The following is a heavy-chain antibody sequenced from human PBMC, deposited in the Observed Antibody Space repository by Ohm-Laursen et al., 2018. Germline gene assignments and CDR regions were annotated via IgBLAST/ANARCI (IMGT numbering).Heavy chain of an antibody. Sequence: SLRLSCAASGFTFSGYDMHRVRQATEKGLEWVSGIGTVGDTYYIGSVKGRFTISRENAKNSFYLQMNSLRVGDTAVYYCARVIKESGRGYYYDYWGQGTLVTVSS. D-gene: IGHD3-16*01. CDR2: IGTVGDT. V-gene: IGHV3-13*04. CDR1: GFTFSGYD. J-gene: IGHJ4*02. CDR3: ARVIKESGRGYYYDY.